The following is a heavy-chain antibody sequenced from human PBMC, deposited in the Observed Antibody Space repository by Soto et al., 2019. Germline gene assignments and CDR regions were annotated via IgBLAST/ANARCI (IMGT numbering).Heavy chain of an antibody. D-gene: IGHD6-6*01. CDR1: GFTVSSNY. CDR3: ARCRSSSSYCFDY. CDR2: IYSGGST. V-gene: IGHV3-53*01. Sequence: GGSLRLSCAASGFTVSSNYMSWVRQAPGKGLEWVSVIYSGGSTYYADSVKGRFTISRDNSKNTLYLQMNSLRAEDTAVYYCARCRSSSSYCFDYWGQGTLVTVSS. J-gene: IGHJ4*02.